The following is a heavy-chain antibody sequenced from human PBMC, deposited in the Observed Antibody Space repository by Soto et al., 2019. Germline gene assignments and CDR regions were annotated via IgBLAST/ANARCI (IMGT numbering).Heavy chain of an antibody. V-gene: IGHV1-69*13. CDR3: ARDRGYGDYGVYWYFDL. CDR1: GGTFSSYA. CDR2: IIPIFGTA. J-gene: IGHJ2*01. Sequence: SVKVSCKASGGTFSSYAISWVRQAPGQGLEWMGGIIPIFGTANYAQKFQGRVTITADESTSTAYMELSSLRSEDTAVYYCARDRGYGDYGVYWYFDLWGRGTLVTVSS. D-gene: IGHD4-17*01.